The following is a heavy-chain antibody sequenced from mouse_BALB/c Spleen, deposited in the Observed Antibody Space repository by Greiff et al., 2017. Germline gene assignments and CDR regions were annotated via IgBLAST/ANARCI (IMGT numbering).Heavy chain of an antibody. CDR1: GFTFSSFG. Sequence: EVKLMESGGGLVKPGGSLKLSCAASGFTFSSFGMHWVRQAPEKGLEWVAYISSGSSTIYYADTVKGRFTISRDNPKNTLFLQMTSLRSEDTAMYYCARGEYGNSAWFAYWGQGTLVTVSA. J-gene: IGHJ3*01. CDR2: ISSGSSTI. CDR3: ARGEYGNSAWFAY. V-gene: IGHV5-17*02. D-gene: IGHD2-10*02.